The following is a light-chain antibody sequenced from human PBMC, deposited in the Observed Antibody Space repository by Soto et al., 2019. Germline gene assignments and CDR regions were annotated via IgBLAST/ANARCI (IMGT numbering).Light chain of an antibody. CDR2: WAS. J-gene: IGKJ2*01. CDR1: QSVLYSSNNKNY. Sequence: DIVMTKSPDSLAVYLGERATINCKSSQSVLYSSNNKNYLAWYQQKPGQPPKLLIYWASTRESGVPDRFSGSGSGTDFTLTISSLQAEDVAVYYCQQYYSTPPTFGQGNKLEIK. CDR3: QQYYSTPPT. V-gene: IGKV4-1*01.